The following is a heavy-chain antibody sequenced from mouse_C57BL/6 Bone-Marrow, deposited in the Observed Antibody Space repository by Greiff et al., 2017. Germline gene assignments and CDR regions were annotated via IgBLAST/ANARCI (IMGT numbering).Heavy chain of an antibody. V-gene: IGHV1-76*01. CDR1: GYTFTDYY. Sequence: VQLQQSGAELVRPGASVKLSCKASGYTFTDYYINWVKQRPGQGLEWIARIYPGSGNTYYNEKFKGKATLTAEKSSSTAYMQLSSLTSEDSAVYFCARSYYYGSSSSYWYFDVWGTGTTVTVSS. J-gene: IGHJ1*03. D-gene: IGHD1-1*01. CDR2: IYPGSGNT. CDR3: ARSYYYGSSSSYWYFDV.